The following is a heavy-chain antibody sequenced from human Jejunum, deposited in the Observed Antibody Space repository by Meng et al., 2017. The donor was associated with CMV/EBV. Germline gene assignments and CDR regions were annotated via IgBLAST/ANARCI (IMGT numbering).Heavy chain of an antibody. CDR3: ARLRCTSTCSHGGDMGV. V-gene: IGHV4-31*02. Sequence: ISGGAYFWTWIRQHPGKCLEWIGYIYSDGNPYYGPSLDSRVSISVDTSKNQFSLNLISVTAADTAVYYCARLRCTSTCSHGGDMGVWDQGTTVT. CDR2: IYSDGNP. CDR1: ISGGAYF. D-gene: IGHD2-2*01. J-gene: IGHJ6*02.